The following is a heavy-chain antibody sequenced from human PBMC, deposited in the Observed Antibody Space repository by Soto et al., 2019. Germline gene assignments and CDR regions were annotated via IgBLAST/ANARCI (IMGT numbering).Heavy chain of an antibody. D-gene: IGHD1-26*01. Sequence: SLRLSCAASGFTFSNYGMHWFRQAPGKGLEWVAIIWHDGNNKYYADSVRGRSIISRDNSKNRLHLQMNSLRAEDTAVYYCASDLVGASDSYGLDVWGQGTPVTVSS. CDR2: IWHDGNNK. J-gene: IGHJ6*02. CDR3: ASDLVGASDSYGLDV. V-gene: IGHV3-33*01. CDR1: GFTFSNYG.